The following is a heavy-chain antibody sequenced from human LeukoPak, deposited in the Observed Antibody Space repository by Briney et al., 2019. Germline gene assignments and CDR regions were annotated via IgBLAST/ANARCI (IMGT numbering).Heavy chain of an antibody. J-gene: IGHJ4*02. V-gene: IGHV4-4*02. CDR1: GGSISSSNW. CDR3: ARIAVAGSYYFDY. Sequence: TSETLSLTCAVSGGSISSSNWWSWVRQPPGKGLEWIGEIYHSGSTNYNPSLKSRATISVDTSKNQFSLKLSSVTAADTAVYYCARIAVAGSYYFDYWGQGTLVTVSS. D-gene: IGHD6-19*01. CDR2: IYHSGST.